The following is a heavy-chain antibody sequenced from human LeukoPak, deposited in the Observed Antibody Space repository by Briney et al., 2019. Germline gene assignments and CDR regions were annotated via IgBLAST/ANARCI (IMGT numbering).Heavy chain of an antibody. CDR2: IYYSGST. J-gene: IGHJ4*02. Sequence: NPSETLSLTCTVSVDSISSYSWSWVRQPPGRGLEWIGYIYYSGSTTYNPSLKSRVTISLDTSKNQFSLKLSSVTAADAAVYYCAGDFGSGSYRFDYWGQGTLVTVSS. CDR1: VDSISSYS. D-gene: IGHD3-10*01. V-gene: IGHV4-59*12. CDR3: AGDFGSGSYRFDY.